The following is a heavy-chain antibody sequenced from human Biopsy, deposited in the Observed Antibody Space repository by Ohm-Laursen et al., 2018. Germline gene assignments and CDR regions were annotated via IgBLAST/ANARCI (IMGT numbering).Heavy chain of an antibody. CDR1: GYTFTDYS. CDR2: IIPIVDIV. V-gene: IGHV1-69*04. D-gene: IGHD3-10*01. Sequence: GASVKVSCKTSGYTFTDYSLHWVRQAPGQGLEWMGRIIPIVDIVNYAQRFQGRVTMTADKSTSTAYLDLSSLISEDTAVYYCARGGSGSGYYGMDVWGQGTTVTVSS. CDR3: ARGGSGSGYYGMDV. J-gene: IGHJ6*02.